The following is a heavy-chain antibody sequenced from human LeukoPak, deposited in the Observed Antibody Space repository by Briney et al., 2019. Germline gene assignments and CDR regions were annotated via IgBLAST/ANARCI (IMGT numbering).Heavy chain of an antibody. J-gene: IGHJ6*02. D-gene: IGHD3-3*01. CDR2: MNPNSGNT. CDR3: ARALVYYDFWSGLGSSSYYYYGMDV. CDR1: GYTFTSYD. Sequence: GASVKVSCKASGYTFTSYDINWVRQATGQGLEWMGWMNPNSGNTGYAQKFQGRVTMTRNTSISTAYMELSSLRSEDTAVYYCARALVYYDFWSGLGSSSYYYYGMDVWGQGTRSPSP. V-gene: IGHV1-8*01.